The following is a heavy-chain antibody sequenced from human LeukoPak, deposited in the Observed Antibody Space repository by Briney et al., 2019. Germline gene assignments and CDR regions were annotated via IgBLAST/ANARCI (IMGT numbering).Heavy chain of an antibody. Sequence: ASVKVSCKASGYTFTSYDINWVRQATGQGLEWMGWMNPNSGNTGYAQKLQGRVTMTTDTSTSTAYMELRSLRSDDTAVYYCAREMVRGVTTSYYYYYMDVWGKGTTVTVSS. CDR2: MNPNSGNT. V-gene: IGHV1-8*01. J-gene: IGHJ6*03. CDR1: GYTFTSYD. D-gene: IGHD3-10*01. CDR3: AREMVRGVTTSYYYYYMDV.